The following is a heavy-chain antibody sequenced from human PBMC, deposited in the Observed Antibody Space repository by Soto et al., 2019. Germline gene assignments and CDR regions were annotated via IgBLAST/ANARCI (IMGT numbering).Heavy chain of an antibody. CDR3: ARGIFNGRWLRLGAFDI. Sequence: SETLSLTCAVYGGSFSGYYWSWIRQPPGKGLEWIGEINHSGSTNYNPSLKSRVTISVDTSKNQFSLKLSSVTAADTAVYYCARGIFNGRWLRLGAFDIWGQGTMVTVSS. V-gene: IGHV4-34*01. CDR1: GGSFSGYY. D-gene: IGHD5-12*01. CDR2: INHSGST. J-gene: IGHJ3*02.